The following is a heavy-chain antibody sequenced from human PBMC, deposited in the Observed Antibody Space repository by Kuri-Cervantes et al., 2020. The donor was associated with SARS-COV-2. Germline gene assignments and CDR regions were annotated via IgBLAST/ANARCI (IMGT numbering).Heavy chain of an antibody. V-gene: IGHV3-30*18. CDR2: ISYDGSNK. CDR1: GFTFSNYD. J-gene: IGHJ4*02. D-gene: IGHD7-27*01. Sequence: GESLKISCAASGFTFSNYDIHWVRQAPGKGLEWVAVISYDGSNKYYADSVKGRFTISRDNSKNTLYLQMISLRAEDTSVYYCAKDSRNWGVLDYWGQGTLVTVSS. CDR3: AKDSRNWGVLDY.